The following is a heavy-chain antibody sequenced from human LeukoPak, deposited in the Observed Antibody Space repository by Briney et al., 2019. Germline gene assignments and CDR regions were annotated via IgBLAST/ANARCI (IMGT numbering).Heavy chain of an antibody. CDR3: ARGIGAYYDFWSGYSNRFDP. CDR2: MNPNSGNT. D-gene: IGHD3-3*01. Sequence: GASVKVSCKASGGTFSSYAINWVRQATGQGLEWMGWMNPNSGNTGYAQKFQGRVTITRNTSISTAYMELSSLRSEDTAVYYCARGIGAYYDFWSGYSNRFDPWGQGTLVTVSS. V-gene: IGHV1-8*03. J-gene: IGHJ5*02. CDR1: GGTFSSYA.